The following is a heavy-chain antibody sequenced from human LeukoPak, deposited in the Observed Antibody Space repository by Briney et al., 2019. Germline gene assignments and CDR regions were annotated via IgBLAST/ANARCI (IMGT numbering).Heavy chain of an antibody. CDR2: IYYSGST. J-gene: IGHJ4*02. V-gene: IGHV4-39*01. CDR3: ARQVGYSYGIDY. D-gene: IGHD5-18*01. Sequence: SETLSLTCTVSGGSISSSSYYWGWIRQPPGKGLEWIGSIYYSGSTYYNPSLKSRVTIYVDTSKNQFSLKLSSVTAADTAVYYCARQVGYSYGIDYWGQGTLVTVSS. CDR1: GGSISSSSYY.